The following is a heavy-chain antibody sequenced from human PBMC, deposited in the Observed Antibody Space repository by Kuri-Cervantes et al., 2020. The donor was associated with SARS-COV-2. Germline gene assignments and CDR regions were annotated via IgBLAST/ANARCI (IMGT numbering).Heavy chain of an antibody. Sequence: LSLTCAASGFTFSSYSMNWVRQAPGKGLEWVSSISSSSSYIYYADSVKGRFTISRDNAKNSLYLQMNSLRAEDTAVYYCARAYCGGDCYPEGAFDIWGQGTMVTVSS. CDR3: ARAYCGGDCYPEGAFDI. J-gene: IGHJ3*02. CDR2: ISSSSSYI. CDR1: GFTFSSYS. V-gene: IGHV3-21*04. D-gene: IGHD2-21*01.